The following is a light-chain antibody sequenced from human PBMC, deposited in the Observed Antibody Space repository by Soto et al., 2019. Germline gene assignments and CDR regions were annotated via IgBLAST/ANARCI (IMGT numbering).Light chain of an antibody. CDR1: SSDVGGYRY. CDR2: EVS. CDR3: SSYSSSNTPYV. Sequence: QSALTQPASVTGSPGQSITISCTGTSSDVGGYRYVSWFQQHPGKAPKLMSYEVSNRPSGVSIRFSGSKSGNTASLTISGLQAEDEADYYCSSYSSSNTPYVLGTGTKVTVL. V-gene: IGLV2-14*01. J-gene: IGLJ1*01.